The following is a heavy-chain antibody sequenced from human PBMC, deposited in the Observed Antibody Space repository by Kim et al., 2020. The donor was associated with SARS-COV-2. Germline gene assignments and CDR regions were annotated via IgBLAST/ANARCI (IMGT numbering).Heavy chain of an antibody. J-gene: IGHJ5*02. Sequence: NPSLKSRVTISVDKSKNQFSLKLSSVTAADTAVYYCARTATVQQGGWFDPWGQGTLVTVSS. V-gene: IGHV4-4*02. CDR3: ARTATVQQGGWFDP. D-gene: IGHD4-17*01.